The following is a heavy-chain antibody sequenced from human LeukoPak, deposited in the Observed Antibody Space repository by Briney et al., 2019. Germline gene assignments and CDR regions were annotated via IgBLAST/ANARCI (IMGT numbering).Heavy chain of an antibody. CDR3: ARGTVGATIVYYYYYMDV. Sequence: SETLSLTCTVSGGSISSYYWSWIRQPPGKGLEWIGYIYYSGSTNYNPSLKSRVTISVDTSKNQFSLKLSSVTAADTAVYYCARGTVGATIVYYYYYMDVWGKGTTVTVSS. CDR2: IYYSGST. V-gene: IGHV4-59*01. CDR1: GGSISSYY. J-gene: IGHJ6*03. D-gene: IGHD1-26*01.